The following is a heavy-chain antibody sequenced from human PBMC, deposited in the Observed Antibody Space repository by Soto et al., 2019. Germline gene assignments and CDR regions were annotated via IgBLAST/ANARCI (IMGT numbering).Heavy chain of an antibody. CDR2: ISGSGGST. V-gene: IGHV3-23*01. CDR3: ANQQLGYCTNGVCYSGGWFDP. D-gene: IGHD2-8*01. CDR1: GFTFSSYA. J-gene: IGHJ5*02. Sequence: GGSLRLSCAASGFTFSSYAMSWVRQAPGKGLEWVSAISGSGGSTYYADSVKGRFTISRDNSKNTLYLQMNSLRAEDTAVYYCANQQLGYCTNGVCYSGGWFDPWGQGTLVTVSS.